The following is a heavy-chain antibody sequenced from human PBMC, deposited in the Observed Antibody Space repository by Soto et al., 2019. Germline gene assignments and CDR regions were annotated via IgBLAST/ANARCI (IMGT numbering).Heavy chain of an antibody. CDR2: ISYDGSNK. Sequence: GGSLRLSCAASGFTFSSYGMHWVHQAPGKGLEWVAVISYDGSNKYYADSVKGRFTISRDNSKNTLYLQMNSLRAEDTAVYYCAKGRGIQLWTTFDYWGQGTLVTVSS. J-gene: IGHJ4*02. V-gene: IGHV3-30*18. CDR1: GFTFSSYG. D-gene: IGHD5-18*01. CDR3: AKGRGIQLWTTFDY.